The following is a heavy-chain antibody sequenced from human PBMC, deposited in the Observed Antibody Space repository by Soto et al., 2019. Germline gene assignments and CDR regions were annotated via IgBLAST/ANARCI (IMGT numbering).Heavy chain of an antibody. V-gene: IGHV1-18*01. D-gene: IGHD6-6*01. CDR1: GYTFTSYG. CDR3: AREFRSTIAARPNWFDP. Sequence: ASVKVSCKASGYTFTSYGISWVRQAPGQGLEWMGWISAYNGNTNYAQKLQGRVTMTTDTSTSTAYMELRSLRSDDTAVYYCAREFRSTIAARPNWFDPWGQGTLVTVSS. CDR2: ISAYNGNT. J-gene: IGHJ5*02.